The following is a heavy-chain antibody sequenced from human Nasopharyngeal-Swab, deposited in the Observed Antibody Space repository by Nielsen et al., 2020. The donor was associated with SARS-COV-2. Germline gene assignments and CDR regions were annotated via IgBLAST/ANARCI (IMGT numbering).Heavy chain of an antibody. CDR2: ISGSGGST. D-gene: IGHD6-13*01. Sequence: WIRQPPGKGLEWVSAISGSGGSTHYADSVKGRFTISRDNSKNTLYLQMNSLRAEDTAVYYCAKAEGSNNYYYYGMDVWGQGTTVTVSS. V-gene: IGHV3-23*01. CDR3: AKAEGSNNYYYYGMDV. J-gene: IGHJ6*02.